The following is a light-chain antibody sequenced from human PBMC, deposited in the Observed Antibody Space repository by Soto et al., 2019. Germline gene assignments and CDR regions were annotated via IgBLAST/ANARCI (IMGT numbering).Light chain of an antibody. CDR1: SSDVGTYNF. CDR3: TSYTTNTALV. J-gene: IGLJ1*01. CDR2: EVS. Sequence: QSALTQPASVSGSPGQSITISCTGTSSDVGTYNFVSWYQHHPGKAPKLIIYEVSNRPSGISDRFSGSKSGSTASLTISGLQAEDEADYHCTSYTTNTALVFGTGTKLTV. V-gene: IGLV2-14*01.